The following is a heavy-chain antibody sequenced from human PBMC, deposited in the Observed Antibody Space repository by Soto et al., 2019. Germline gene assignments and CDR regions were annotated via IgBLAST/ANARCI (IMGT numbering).Heavy chain of an antibody. CDR1: AGSIRSGDYY. CDR3: AGELGTFYFDH. Sequence: QVQLQESGPGLVKPSQTLSLTCTVSAGSIRSGDYYWTWIRQPPGKGLEWIGYIDHSGSAYYNPSLKSRAIISIDTSNNQFSLKMTSVTDADTAVYYCAGELGTFYFDHWGQGTLVTVSS. J-gene: IGHJ4*02. V-gene: IGHV4-30-4*01. D-gene: IGHD7-27*01. CDR2: IDHSGSA.